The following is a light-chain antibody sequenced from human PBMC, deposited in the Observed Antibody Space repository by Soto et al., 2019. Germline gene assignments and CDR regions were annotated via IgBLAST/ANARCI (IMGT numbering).Light chain of an antibody. CDR3: SSYTNISTRTCV. J-gene: IGLJ1*01. CDR2: EGT. CDR1: SGDIGSYNR. Sequence: QSVLTQPASVSGSPGQSITISCTGTSGDIGSYNRVSWYQQHPGKAPKLIIYEGTDRPSGVSNRFSGSKSGNTASLTISGLQAEDEDEDDCSSYTNISTRTCVFGTGTKVTVL. V-gene: IGLV2-14*01.